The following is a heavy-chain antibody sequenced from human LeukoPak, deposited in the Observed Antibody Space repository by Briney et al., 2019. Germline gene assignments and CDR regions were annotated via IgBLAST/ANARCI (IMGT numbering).Heavy chain of an antibody. V-gene: IGHV4-4*02. J-gene: IGHJ6*03. CDR1: GGSISSSNW. CDR3: ARISEMVGDYYYYYYMDV. Sequence: SETLSLTCAVSGGSISSSNWWSWVRPPPGKGLEWIGEIYHSGSTNYNPSLKSRVTISVDKSKNQFSLKLSSVTAADTAVYYCARISEMVGDYYYYYYMDVWGKGTTVTVSS. CDR2: IYHSGST. D-gene: IGHD5-24*01.